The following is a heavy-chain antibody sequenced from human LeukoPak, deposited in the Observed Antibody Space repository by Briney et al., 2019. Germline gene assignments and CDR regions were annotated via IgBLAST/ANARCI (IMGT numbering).Heavy chain of an antibody. V-gene: IGHV1-46*01. CDR2: INPTSGRT. Sequence: ASVKVSLKASGYTFASYHMHWVRQAPGQGLEWMGVINPTSGRTSYAQRFKGRVTMTRDTSTSTVYMELSSLRSEDTAVYYCARDQSGVVVVTTSKYFHHWGQGTLVTVSS. D-gene: IGHD3-22*01. CDR3: ARDQSGVVVVTTSKYFHH. J-gene: IGHJ1*01. CDR1: GYTFASYH.